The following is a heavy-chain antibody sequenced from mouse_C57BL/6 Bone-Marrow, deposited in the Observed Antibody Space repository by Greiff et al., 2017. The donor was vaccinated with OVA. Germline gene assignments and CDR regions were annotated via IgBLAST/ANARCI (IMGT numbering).Heavy chain of an antibody. D-gene: IGHD1-1*01. Sequence: EVKLMESGGGLVKPGGSLKLSCAASGFTFSDYGMHWVRQAPEKGLEWVAYISSGSSTIYYADTVKGRFTISRDNAKNTLFLQMTSLRAEDTAMYYCACYYYGHRGYFDVWGTGTTVTVSS. CDR1: GFTFSDYG. V-gene: IGHV5-17*01. CDR2: ISSGSSTI. CDR3: ACYYYGHRGYFDV. J-gene: IGHJ1*03.